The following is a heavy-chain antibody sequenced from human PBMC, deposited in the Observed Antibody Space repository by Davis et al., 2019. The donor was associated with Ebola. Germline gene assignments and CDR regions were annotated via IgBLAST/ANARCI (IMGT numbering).Heavy chain of an antibody. CDR3: ARLAYDFWSGWFDY. J-gene: IGHJ4*02. V-gene: IGHV3-7*03. Sequence: GGSLRLSCAASGFTFSSYWMSWVRQAPGKGIGWVANIQQDGSEKYYVDSVKGLFTISRDNAKNSLYVQMNSLRAEDTAVNFCARLAYDFWSGWFDYWGQGTLVSVSS. CDR1: GFTFSSYW. D-gene: IGHD3-3*01. CDR2: IQQDGSEK.